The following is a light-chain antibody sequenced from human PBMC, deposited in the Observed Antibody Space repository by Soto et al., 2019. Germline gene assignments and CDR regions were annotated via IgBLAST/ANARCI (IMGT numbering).Light chain of an antibody. Sequence: TQSPATLSLSPGERVTLSCRASQSFSSYLAWYQQKPGQAPRLLIYDASKRATGIPARFSGRGSGTEFTLTISSLEPEDFAVYYCQQRSNWPPVITFGQGTRLEIK. CDR2: DAS. J-gene: IGKJ5*01. V-gene: IGKV3-11*01. CDR3: QQRSNWPPVIT. CDR1: QSFSSY.